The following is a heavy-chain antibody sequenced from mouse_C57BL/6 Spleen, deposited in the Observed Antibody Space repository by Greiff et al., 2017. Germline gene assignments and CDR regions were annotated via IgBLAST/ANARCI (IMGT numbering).Heavy chain of an antibody. CDR2: IDPSDSYT. CDR1: GYTFTSYW. CDR3: ASYDGYLRDY. Sequence: VQLQQSGAELVMPGASVKLSCKASGYTFTSYWMHWVKQRPGQGLEWIGEIDPSDSYTNYNQKFKGKSTLTVDKSSSTAYMQLSSLTSADSAVYFCASYDGYLRDYWGQGTSVTASS. D-gene: IGHD2-3*01. J-gene: IGHJ4*01. V-gene: IGHV1-69*01.